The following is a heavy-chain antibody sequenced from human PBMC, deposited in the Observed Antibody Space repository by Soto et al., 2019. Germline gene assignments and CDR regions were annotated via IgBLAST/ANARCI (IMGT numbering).Heavy chain of an antibody. J-gene: IGHJ5*02. CDR1: VYSFTSYW. CDR2: IYPGDSDT. D-gene: IGHD6-13*01. Sequence: PGESLKISCKGSVYSFTSYWIGWVRQMPGKGLEWMGIIYPGDSDTRYSPSFQGQVTISADTSKNQFSLKLSSVTAADTAVYYCARGGQAAAGKFDPWGQGTLVTVSS. CDR3: ARGGQAAAGKFDP. V-gene: IGHV5-51*01.